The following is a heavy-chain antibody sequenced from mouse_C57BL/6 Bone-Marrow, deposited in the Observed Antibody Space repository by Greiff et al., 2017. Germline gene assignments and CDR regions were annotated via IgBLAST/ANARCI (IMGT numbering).Heavy chain of an antibody. J-gene: IGHJ4*01. Sequence: QVQLQQSGAELVRPGASVKMSCKASGYTFTSYNMHWVKQTPRQGLEWIGDIYPGNGGTSYNQKFKGKATLTVDKSSSTAYMQLSSLTSEDSAVYFGARGRMVTTGFDAMDYWGQGTSVTVSS. CDR1: GYTFTSYN. V-gene: IGHV1-12*01. D-gene: IGHD2-2*01. CDR3: ARGRMVTTGFDAMDY. CDR2: IYPGNGGT.